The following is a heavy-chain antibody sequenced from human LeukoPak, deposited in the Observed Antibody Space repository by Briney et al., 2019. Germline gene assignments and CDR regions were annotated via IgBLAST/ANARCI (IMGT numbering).Heavy chain of an antibody. V-gene: IGHV3-23*01. J-gene: IGHJ3*02. CDR3: GKDPNGDYVGAFDI. Sequence: GGSLRLSCAAPGLTFNNYAMSWVRQAPGKGLEWVSGISANGGRTYYADSVEGRLTISRDKSKNTLYLQMNSLRVEDTALYYCGKDPNGDYVGAFDIWGQGTMVTVSS. CDR1: GLTFNNYA. D-gene: IGHD3-16*01. CDR2: ISANGGRT.